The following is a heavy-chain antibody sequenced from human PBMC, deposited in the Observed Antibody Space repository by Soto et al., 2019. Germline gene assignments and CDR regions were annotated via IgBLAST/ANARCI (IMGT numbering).Heavy chain of an antibody. J-gene: IGHJ6*02. Sequence: PGGSLRLSCAASGFTFSSYAMSWVRQAPGKGLEWVSYISSSSYTNYADSVKGRFTISRDNAKNSLYLQMNSLRAEDTAVYYCARDTYDFWSGYRPEDYYYGMDVWGQGTTVTGLL. V-gene: IGHV3-21*05. CDR2: ISSSSYT. CDR3: ARDTYDFWSGYRPEDYYYGMDV. CDR1: GFTFSSYA. D-gene: IGHD3-3*01.